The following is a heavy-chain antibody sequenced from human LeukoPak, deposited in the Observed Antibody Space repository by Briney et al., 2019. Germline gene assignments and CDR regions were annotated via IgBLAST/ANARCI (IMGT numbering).Heavy chain of an antibody. CDR3: AKDPEYTGDY. J-gene: IGHJ4*02. CDR1: GVTFSSYA. V-gene: IGHV3-23*01. CDR2: ISGSGGST. Sequence: GGSLRLSCEASGVTFSSYAMSWVRQAPGKGLEWVSGISGSGGSTYYADSVKGRFTISRDNSKNTLYLQMNSLRAEDTAVYYCAKDPEYTGDYWGQGTLVTVSS. D-gene: IGHD1-1*01.